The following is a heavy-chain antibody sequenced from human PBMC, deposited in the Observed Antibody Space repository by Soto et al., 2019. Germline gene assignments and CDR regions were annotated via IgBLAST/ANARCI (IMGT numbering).Heavy chain of an antibody. V-gene: IGHV4-39*01. D-gene: IGHD2-15*01. J-gene: IGHJ4*02. Sequence: QLQLQESGPGLVKPSETLSLTCTVSGGSISSSSYYWGWIRQPPGKGLEWIGSIYYSGSTYYNPSLKSRVTISVDTSKTHVSLKLSSVTAADPAVYYCASLDIVVVVADQVYWGQGTLVTVSS. CDR1: GGSISSSSYY. CDR2: IYYSGST. CDR3: ASLDIVVVVADQVY.